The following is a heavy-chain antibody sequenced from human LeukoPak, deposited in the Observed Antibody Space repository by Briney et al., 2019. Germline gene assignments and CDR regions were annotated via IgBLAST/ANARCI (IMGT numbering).Heavy chain of an antibody. CDR2: ISYSGIS. J-gene: IGHJ4*02. Sequence: SETLSLTCTVPGGSISSSLYYWGWIRQPPGKGLEWIGSISYSGISYYNPSLTSRVTISVDTSKNQFSLKLTSVTAADTAVYYCARPSYSSSWYNYWGQGTLVTVSS. CDR3: ARPSYSSSWYNY. D-gene: IGHD6-13*01. V-gene: IGHV4-39*07. CDR1: GGSISSSLYY.